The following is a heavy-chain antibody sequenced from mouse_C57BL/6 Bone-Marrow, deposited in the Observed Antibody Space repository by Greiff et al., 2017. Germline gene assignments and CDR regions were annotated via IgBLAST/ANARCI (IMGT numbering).Heavy chain of an antibody. D-gene: IGHD1-1*01. CDR2: IHPNSGST. Sequence: QVHVKQSGAELVKPGASVKLSCKASGYTFTSYWMHWVKQRPGQGLEWIGMIHPNSGSTNYNEKFKSKATLTVDKSSSTAYMQLSSLTSEDSAVYYCARRDYYGSTRAWFAYWGQGTLVTVSA. J-gene: IGHJ3*01. CDR3: ARRDYYGSTRAWFAY. V-gene: IGHV1-64*01. CDR1: GYTFTSYW.